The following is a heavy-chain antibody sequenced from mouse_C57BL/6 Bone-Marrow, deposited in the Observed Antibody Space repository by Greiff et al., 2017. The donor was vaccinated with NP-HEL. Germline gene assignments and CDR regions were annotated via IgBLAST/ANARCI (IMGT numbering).Heavy chain of an antibody. CDR1: GFNIKDDY. J-gene: IGHJ2*01. D-gene: IGHD4-1*01. Sequence: VQLKQSGAELVRPGASVKLSCTASGFNIKDDYMHWVKQRPEQGLEWIGWIDPENGDTEYASKFQGKATITADTSSNTAYLQLSSLTSEDTAVYYCTPSWDFDYWGQGTTLTVSS. CDR3: TPSWDFDY. CDR2: IDPENGDT. V-gene: IGHV14-4*01.